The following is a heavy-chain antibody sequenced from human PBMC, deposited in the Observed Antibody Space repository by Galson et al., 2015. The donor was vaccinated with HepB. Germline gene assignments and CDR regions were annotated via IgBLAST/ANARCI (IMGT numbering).Heavy chain of an antibody. CDR2: INHSGST. CDR1: GGSFSGYY. CDR3: ASSAKGLRIYQLWYFDL. V-gene: IGHV4-34*01. D-gene: IGHD5/OR15-5a*01. Sequence: ETLSLTCAVYGGSFSGYYWSWIRQPPGKGLEWIGEINHSGSTNYNPSLKNRVTISVDTSKNQFSLKLSSVTAADTAVYYCASSAKGLRIYQLWYFDLWGRGTLVTVSS. J-gene: IGHJ2*01.